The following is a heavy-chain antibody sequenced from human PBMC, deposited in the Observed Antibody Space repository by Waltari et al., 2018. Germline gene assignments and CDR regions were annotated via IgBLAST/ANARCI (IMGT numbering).Heavy chain of an antibody. Sequence: QVQLVESGGGLVKPGGSLRLSCAAPGFTFSDFYMSWIRQAPGKGPEWLAYISGAATTKYYADSVKGRFTISRDNTKNVVYLELTGLTGEDTAIYYCATERVVWETLHGFENWGQGTPVTVSS. CDR1: GFTFSDFY. CDR3: ATERVVWETLHGFEN. V-gene: IGHV3-11*01. CDR2: ISGAATTK. J-gene: IGHJ4*02. D-gene: IGHD1-26*01.